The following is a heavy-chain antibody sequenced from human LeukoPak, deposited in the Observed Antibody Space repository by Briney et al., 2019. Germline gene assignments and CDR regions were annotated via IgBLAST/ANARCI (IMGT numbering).Heavy chain of an antibody. Sequence: SETLSLTCSVSGGAMKNYYWSWIRQSPGKGLEWIGNGHHSETTNYHPSLKSRVTISVDTSRSQFSLRLTSVTAADTAVYYCARKDYGSGSYNLGRSFEYWGQGTLVTVSS. CDR1: GGAMKNYY. V-gene: IGHV4-59*12. CDR2: GHHSETT. D-gene: IGHD3-10*01. CDR3: ARKDYGSGSYNLGRSFEY. J-gene: IGHJ4*02.